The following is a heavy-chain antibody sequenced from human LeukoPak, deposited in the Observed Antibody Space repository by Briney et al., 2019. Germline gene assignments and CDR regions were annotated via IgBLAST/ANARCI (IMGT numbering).Heavy chain of an antibody. CDR2: MYYSGSA. J-gene: IGHJ5*02. V-gene: IGHV4-30-4*01. CDR3: ARPYYYDSRIDP. Sequence: SETLSLTCTVSGGSIGSGDYYWSWIRQPPGKGLDWVAYMYYSGSAYYNPSLMSRATISVDTSKNQVSLKLTSVTAADTAVYFCARPYYYDSRIDPWGRGTLVTVSS. CDR1: GGSIGSGDYY. D-gene: IGHD3-22*01.